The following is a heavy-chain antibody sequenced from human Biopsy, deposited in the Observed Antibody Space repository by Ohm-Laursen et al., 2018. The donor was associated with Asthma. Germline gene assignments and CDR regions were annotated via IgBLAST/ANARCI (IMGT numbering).Heavy chain of an antibody. CDR1: SGSGGYMRSGNYY. CDR3: VRGSSSWHHGPFHYYYGLDV. J-gene: IGHJ6*02. V-gene: IGHV4-39*01. D-gene: IGHD6-13*01. Sequence: SDTLSLTCSLSSGSGGYMRSGNYYWGWIRQPPGKGLEWIGSIYYSGSPYYNPSLESRVTVSADTSKNQFSLKLTSVTAADTAVYYCVRGSSSWHHGPFHYYYGLDVWGQGTTATVS. CDR2: IYYSGSP.